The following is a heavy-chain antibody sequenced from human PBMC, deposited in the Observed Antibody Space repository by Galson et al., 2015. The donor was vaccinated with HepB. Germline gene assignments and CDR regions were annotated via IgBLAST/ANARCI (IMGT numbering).Heavy chain of an antibody. CDR1: GYTFTSYG. D-gene: IGHD3-16*01. CDR3: ATRAGGVRHKHAFDI. Sequence: SVKVSCKASGYTFTSYGISWVRQAPGQGLEWMGWISAYNGNTNYAQKLQGRVTMTTDTSTSTAYMELRSLRSDDTAVYYCATRAGGVRHKHAFDIWGQGTMVTVSS. CDR2: ISAYNGNT. J-gene: IGHJ3*02. V-gene: IGHV1-18*01.